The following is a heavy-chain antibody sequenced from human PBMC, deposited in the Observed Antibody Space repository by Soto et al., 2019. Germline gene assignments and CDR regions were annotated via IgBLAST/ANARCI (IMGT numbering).Heavy chain of an antibody. CDR1: GYTFTGYY. CDR3: ARDAIPVTTWPPTYYYYGKDV. V-gene: IGHV1-2*04. CDR2: INPNSGGT. J-gene: IGHJ6*02. D-gene: IGHD2-2*01. Sequence: ASVKVSCKASGYTFTGYYMHWVRQAPGQGLEWMGWINPNSGGTNYAQKFQGWVTMIRDTSISTAYMELSRLRSDDTAVYYCARDAIPVTTWPPTYYYYGKDVWGQGTTVTVSS.